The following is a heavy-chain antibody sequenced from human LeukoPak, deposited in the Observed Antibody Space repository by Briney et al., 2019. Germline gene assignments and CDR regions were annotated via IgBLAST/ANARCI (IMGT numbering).Heavy chain of an antibody. CDR1: GYTFTSYG. D-gene: IGHD2-2*01. CDR2: ISAYNVNT. Sequence: GASXXVSCKASGYTFTSYGISWVRQAPGQGVEWMGWISAYNVNTNYAQKLPGRLTMPTHPSTSTAYIELRSLRSDDTAVYYCARDSGDIVVVPAVGDAFDIWGQGTMVTVSS. J-gene: IGHJ3*02. V-gene: IGHV1-18*01. CDR3: ARDSGDIVVVPAVGDAFDI.